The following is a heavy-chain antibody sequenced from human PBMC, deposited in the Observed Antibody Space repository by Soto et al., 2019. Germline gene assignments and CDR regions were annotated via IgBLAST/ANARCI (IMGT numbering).Heavy chain of an antibody. CDR3: VRDGTKNLRDWFDP. CDR2: IYATGTT. J-gene: IGHJ5*02. CDR1: VASISVFY. Sequence: PAETLSLTCTVSVASISVFYWSWIGKSAGKGLDWIGRIYATGTTDYNPSLKSRVMMSVDTSKKQFSLKLRSVTAADTAVYYCVRDGTKNLRDWFDPWGQGISVTVSS. D-gene: IGHD1-1*01. V-gene: IGHV4-4*07.